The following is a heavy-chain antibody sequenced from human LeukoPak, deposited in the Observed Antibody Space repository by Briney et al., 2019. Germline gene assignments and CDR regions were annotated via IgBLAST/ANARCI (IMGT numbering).Heavy chain of an antibody. CDR2: FDPEDGET. V-gene: IGHV1-24*01. CDR1: GYTLTELS. J-gene: IGHJ3*02. CDR3: ARDGHIVVVPAARGLTMDI. Sequence: ASVKVSCKVSGYTLTELSMHWVRQAPGKRLEWMGGFDPEDGETIYAQKFQGRVTMIEDTSTDTAYMELSSLRSDDTAVYYCARDGHIVVVPAARGLTMDIWGQGTMVTVSS. D-gene: IGHD2-2*01.